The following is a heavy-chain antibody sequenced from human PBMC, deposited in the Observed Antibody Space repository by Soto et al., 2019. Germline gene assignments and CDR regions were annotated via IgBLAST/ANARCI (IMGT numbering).Heavy chain of an antibody. Sequence: SVKVSCKASGYTFSTYAMHWVRQAPGQSLEWMGWINGGTGQTRYSQRFQDRVTITRDTSAKTTYMDLTSLRSEDTAVYYCARGKGMEENYYYYGMDIWGQGTTVTVSS. V-gene: IGHV1-3*01. CDR1: GYTFSTYA. CDR2: INGGTGQT. CDR3: ARGKGMEENYYYYGMDI. D-gene: IGHD1-1*01. J-gene: IGHJ6*02.